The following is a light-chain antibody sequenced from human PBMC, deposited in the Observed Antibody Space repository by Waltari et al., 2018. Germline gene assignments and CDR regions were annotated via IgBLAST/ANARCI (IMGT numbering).Light chain of an antibody. V-gene: IGKV1-5*03. J-gene: IGKJ1*01. CDR2: QAS. Sequence: DIQMPQSPSTLSAFVGDRVTITCRASPSISSWLAWYQQKPGKAPKLLIYQASSLESGVPSRFCVSGSGTEFSLTISSLQPDDFATYYCQQYNSYWTFGQGTKVEIK. CDR3: QQYNSYWT. CDR1: PSISSW.